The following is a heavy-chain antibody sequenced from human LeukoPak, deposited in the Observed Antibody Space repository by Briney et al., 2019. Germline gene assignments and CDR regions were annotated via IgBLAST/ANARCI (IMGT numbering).Heavy chain of an antibody. J-gene: IGHJ6*03. CDR1: GYTFTGYY. CDR2: INPNSGGT. Sequence: ASVKVSCEASGYTFTGYYMHWVRQAPGQGLEWMGRINPNSGGTNYAQKFQGRVTMTRDTSISTAYMELSRLRSDDTAVYYCAAFDIVVVPAAIIDYYYYYMDVWGKGTTVTVSS. V-gene: IGHV1-2*06. CDR3: AAFDIVVVPAAIIDYYYYYMDV. D-gene: IGHD2-2*02.